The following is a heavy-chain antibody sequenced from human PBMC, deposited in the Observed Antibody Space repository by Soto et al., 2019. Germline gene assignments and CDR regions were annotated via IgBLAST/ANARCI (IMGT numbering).Heavy chain of an antibody. V-gene: IGHV1-69*13. CDR1: GYTFTSYA. Sequence: SVKVSCKASGYTFTSYAISWVRQAPGQGLEWMGGIIPIFGTANYAQKFQGRVTITADESTSTAYMELSSLRSEDTAVYYCARTIRGYSGHKQPEGATSYCYGMDVCGQGTTVTVSS. CDR2: IIPIFGTA. CDR3: ARTIRGYSGHKQPEGATSYCYGMDV. D-gene: IGHD5-12*01. J-gene: IGHJ6*02.